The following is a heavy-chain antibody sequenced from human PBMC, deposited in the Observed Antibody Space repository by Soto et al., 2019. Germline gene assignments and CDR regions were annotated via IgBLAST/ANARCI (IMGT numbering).Heavy chain of an antibody. CDR3: ARYKGTRVGTAMVTHFDY. J-gene: IGHJ4*02. Sequence: PSETLSLTCTVSGGSISSYYWSWIRHPPGKGLERIGYIYYSGSTNYNPSLKSRVTISVDTSKNQFSLKLSSVTAADTAVYYCARYKGTRVGTAMVTHFDYWGQGTLVTVSS. D-gene: IGHD5-18*01. CDR1: GGSISSYY. V-gene: IGHV4-59*12. CDR2: IYYSGST.